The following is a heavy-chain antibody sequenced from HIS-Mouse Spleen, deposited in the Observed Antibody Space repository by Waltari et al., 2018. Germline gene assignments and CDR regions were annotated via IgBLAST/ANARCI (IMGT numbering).Heavy chain of an antibody. J-gene: IGHJ4*02. Sequence: QVQLVESGGGGVQPGRSLRLCCAATGFPSRSSAMQWVRRAPGKGLEWVAVIWYDGSNKYYADSVKGRFTISRDNSKNTLYLQMNSLRAEDTAVYYCARDAGSGGTFLDYWGQGTLVTVSS. CDR2: IWYDGSNK. CDR1: GFPSRSSA. V-gene: IGHV3-33*01. CDR3: ARDAGSGGTFLDY. D-gene: IGHD6-19*01.